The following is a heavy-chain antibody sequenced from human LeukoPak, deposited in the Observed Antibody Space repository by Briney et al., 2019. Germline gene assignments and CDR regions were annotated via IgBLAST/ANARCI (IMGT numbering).Heavy chain of an antibody. D-gene: IGHD3-3*02. Sequence: GASVKVSCKSSGYTFSDFYIHWVRLAPGQGLEYVGWITPKSGDTYSPQRFQGRVTMTRDASISTAYMELSSLRSDDTAVYFCARVRLADERAWAYWGQGTLVTVSS. CDR3: ARVRLADERAWAY. CDR2: ITPKSGDT. J-gene: IGHJ4*02. V-gene: IGHV1-2*02. CDR1: GYTFSDFY.